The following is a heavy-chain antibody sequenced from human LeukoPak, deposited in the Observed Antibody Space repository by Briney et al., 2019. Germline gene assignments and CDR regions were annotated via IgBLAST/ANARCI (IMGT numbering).Heavy chain of an antibody. V-gene: IGHV3-21*04. CDR3: ARGGWVRGVDNWFDP. Sequence: GGSLRLSCAASGFTFFSYSMNWVRQTPGKGLEWVSSISSSSSYIYYADSVKGRFTISRDNTKNSLYLQMSSLRAEDTAVYYCARGGWVRGVDNWFDPWGQGTLVTVSS. CDR1: GFTFFSYS. J-gene: IGHJ5*02. CDR2: ISSSSSYI. D-gene: IGHD3-10*01.